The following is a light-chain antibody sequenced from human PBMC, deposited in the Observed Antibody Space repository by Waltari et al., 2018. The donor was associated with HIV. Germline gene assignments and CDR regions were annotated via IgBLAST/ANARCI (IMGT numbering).Light chain of an antibody. CDR2: DAS. CDR3: QQFNSYPLT. Sequence: AIQLTQSPSSLSASVGDRVTITCRVSQDISGALAWYQQKPGKPPKLLIHDASNLETGVPSKFSGSGAGADFTLTISSLQPEDFATYYCQQFNSYPLTFGAGTTVEIK. CDR1: QDISGA. V-gene: IGKV1-13*02. J-gene: IGKJ4*01.